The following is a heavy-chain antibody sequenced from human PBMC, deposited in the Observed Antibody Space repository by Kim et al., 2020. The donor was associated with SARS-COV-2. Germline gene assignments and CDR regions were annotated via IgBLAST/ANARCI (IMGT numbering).Heavy chain of an antibody. Sequence: NYTPPRRRRVTISVDTSKNQFSLKLSSVTAADTAVYYCAGTARGANFDYWGRGALVTVSS. CDR3: AGTARGANFDY. J-gene: IGHJ4*02. D-gene: IGHD1-26*01. V-gene: IGHV4-4*09.